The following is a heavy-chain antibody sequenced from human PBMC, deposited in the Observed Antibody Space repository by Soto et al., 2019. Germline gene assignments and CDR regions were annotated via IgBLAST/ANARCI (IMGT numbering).Heavy chain of an antibody. Sequence: ASVKVSCKASGYTFTSYCISWVLQAPVQGLEWMGWISAYNGNTNYAQKLQGRVTMTTDTSTSTAYMELRSLRSDDTAAYYCARAIVVVPAVIDWFDPWGQGTLVTVSS. D-gene: IGHD2-2*02. CDR2: ISAYNGNT. CDR3: ARAIVVVPAVIDWFDP. J-gene: IGHJ5*02. V-gene: IGHV1-18*04. CDR1: GYTFTSYC.